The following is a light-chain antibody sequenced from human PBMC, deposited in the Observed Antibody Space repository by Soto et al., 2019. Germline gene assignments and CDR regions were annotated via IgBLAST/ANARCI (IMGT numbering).Light chain of an antibody. V-gene: IGKV3-15*01. Sequence: EIVMTQSPATLSVSPGERATLSCRASQSVSSNLAWYQQKPGQAPRLLIYDVSIRATGVPARFSGSGSGTDFTLTISSLQSEDFVFYYCQQYHDWPMTFGPGTKVDIK. CDR1: QSVSSN. CDR3: QQYHDWPMT. J-gene: IGKJ3*01. CDR2: DVS.